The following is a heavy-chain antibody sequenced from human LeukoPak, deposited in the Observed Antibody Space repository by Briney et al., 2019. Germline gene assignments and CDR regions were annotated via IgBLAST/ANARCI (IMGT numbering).Heavy chain of an antibody. CDR1: GGSISSSSYY. CDR3: ARLGLWALGGKLRYFDWLPH. J-gene: IGHJ4*02. Sequence: SETLSLTCTVSGGSISSSSYYWGWIRQPPGKGLEWIGSIYYSGSTYYNPSLKSRVTISVDTSKNQFSLKLSSVTAADTAVYYCARLGLWALGGKLRYFDWLPHWGQGTLVTVSS. CDR2: IYYSGST. V-gene: IGHV4-39*01. D-gene: IGHD3-9*01.